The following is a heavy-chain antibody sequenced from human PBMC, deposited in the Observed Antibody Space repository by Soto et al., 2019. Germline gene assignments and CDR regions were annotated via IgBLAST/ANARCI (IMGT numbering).Heavy chain of an antibody. CDR3: TTGYSSSSQLFSPPFYYYYYGMDV. CDR1: GFTFGNAW. V-gene: IGHV3-15*07. CDR2: IKSKTDGGTT. J-gene: IGHJ6*02. D-gene: IGHD6-13*01. Sequence: GGSLRLSCAASGFTFGNAWMNWVRQAPGKGLEWVGRIKSKTDGGTTDYAAPVKGRFTISRDDSKNTLYLQMNSLKTEDTAVYYCTTGYSSSSQLFSPPFYYYYYGMDVWGQGTTVTVSS.